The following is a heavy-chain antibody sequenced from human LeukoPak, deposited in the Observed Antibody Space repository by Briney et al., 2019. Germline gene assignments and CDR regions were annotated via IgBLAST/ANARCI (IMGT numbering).Heavy chain of an antibody. CDR3: AREVVPSRGGYFDY. Sequence: TGGSLRLSCAASGFTFSSYWMSWVRQAPGKGLEWVANIKQDGSEKYYVDPVKGRFTTSRDNAKNSLYLQMNSLRAEDTAVYYCAREVVPSRGGYFDYWGQGTLVAVSS. J-gene: IGHJ4*02. V-gene: IGHV3-7*01. D-gene: IGHD2-2*01. CDR1: GFTFSSYW. CDR2: IKQDGSEK.